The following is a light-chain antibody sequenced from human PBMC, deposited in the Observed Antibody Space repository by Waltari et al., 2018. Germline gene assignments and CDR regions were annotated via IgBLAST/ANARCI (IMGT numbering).Light chain of an antibody. CDR3: QHRSNLPLT. J-gene: IGKJ4*01. Sequence: EIVLTQSPATLSLSPGERATLSCRASQSVSHYLAWYQQKPGQAPRLLIYNASNRATGIPARFSGSGSGTDFTLTISSLEPEDFAVYYCQHRSNLPLTFGGGTKVEIK. V-gene: IGKV3-11*01. CDR1: QSVSHY. CDR2: NAS.